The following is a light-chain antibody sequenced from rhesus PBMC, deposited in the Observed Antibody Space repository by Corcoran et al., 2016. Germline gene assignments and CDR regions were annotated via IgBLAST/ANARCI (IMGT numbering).Light chain of an antibody. J-gene: IGKJ1*01. CDR3: QHYYTTPWT. Sequence: DIQMTQSPSSLSASVGDRVTITCRASQDITNDLAWYQQKPGETPKLLIYEASSLQSGIPSRFSGSGSGTDFTLTISGLQSEDFATYDCQHYYTTPWTFGQGTKVEIK. V-gene: IGKV1-33*02. CDR2: EAS. CDR1: QDITND.